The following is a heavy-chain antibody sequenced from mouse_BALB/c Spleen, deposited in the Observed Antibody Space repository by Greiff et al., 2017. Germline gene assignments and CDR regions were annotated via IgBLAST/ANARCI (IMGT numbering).Heavy chain of an antibody. D-gene: IGHD1-2*01. CDR1: GYTFTSYY. CDR2: IYPGNVNT. CDR3: ARSSTTATSWFAY. Sequence: VQLQQSGPELVKPGASVRISCKASGYTFTSYYIHWVKQRPGQGLEWIGWIYPGNVNTKYNEKFKGKATLTADKSSSTAYMQLSSLTSEDSAVYFCARSSTTATSWFAYWGQGTLVTVSA. J-gene: IGHJ3*01. V-gene: IGHV1S56*01.